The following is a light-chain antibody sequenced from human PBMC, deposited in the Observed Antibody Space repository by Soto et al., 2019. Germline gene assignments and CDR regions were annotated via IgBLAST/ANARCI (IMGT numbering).Light chain of an antibody. Sequence: DIQMTQSPSSLSASVGDRVTITCRASQSISNYLNWYQQKPGKAPNLLIHAASSLQSGVTPRFSGSGSGTEFTLTISSLQPEDFATYYCPQSYRNPITFGQGTRLEIK. CDR3: PQSYRNPIT. V-gene: IGKV1-39*01. J-gene: IGKJ5*01. CDR2: AAS. CDR1: QSISNY.